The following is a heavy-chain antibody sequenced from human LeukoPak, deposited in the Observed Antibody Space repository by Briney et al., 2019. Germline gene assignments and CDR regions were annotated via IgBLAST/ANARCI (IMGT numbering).Heavy chain of an antibody. CDR1: GGTFSSYA. CDR3: VRVTMGSYSDY. Sequence: SVKVSCKASGGTFSSYAISWVRQAPGQGLEWMGRIIPIFGTANYAQKFQGRVTITTDESTSTAYMELRSLRSDDTAVYYCVRVTMGSYSDYWGQGTLVTVSS. J-gene: IGHJ4*02. V-gene: IGHV1-69*05. CDR2: IIPIFGTA. D-gene: IGHD3-10*01.